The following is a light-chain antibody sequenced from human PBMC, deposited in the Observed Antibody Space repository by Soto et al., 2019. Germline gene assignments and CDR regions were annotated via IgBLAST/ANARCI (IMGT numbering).Light chain of an antibody. V-gene: IGKV3D-15*01. CDR3: QQYDDWLRLT. Sequence: EIVMTQSPATLSVSPGERATLSCRASQRVTIYWAGYQQKPGQAPRLLIFGASSRATGIPARFSGSGSGTEFNLTISSLQSEDFAVYFCQQYDDWLRLTFGGGTKVEIK. CDR2: GAS. CDR1: QRVTIY. J-gene: IGKJ4*01.